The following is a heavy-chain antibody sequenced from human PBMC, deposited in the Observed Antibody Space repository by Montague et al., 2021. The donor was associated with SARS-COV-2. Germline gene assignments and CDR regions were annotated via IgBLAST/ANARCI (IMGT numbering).Heavy chain of an antibody. CDR2: INHSGST. J-gene: IGHJ6*02. V-gene: IGHV4-34*01. CDR3: ATIRCITIFGVVITPYVYGMDV. CDR1: GGSFSGYY. D-gene: IGHD3-3*01. Sequence: SETLSLTCAVYGGSFSGYYWSWIRQPPGKGLEWIGEINHSGSTNYNQSLKSRVTISADTTKNQLSLKLSSVTTAATAVYYCATIRCITIFGVVITPYVYGMDVWGQGTTVTVSS.